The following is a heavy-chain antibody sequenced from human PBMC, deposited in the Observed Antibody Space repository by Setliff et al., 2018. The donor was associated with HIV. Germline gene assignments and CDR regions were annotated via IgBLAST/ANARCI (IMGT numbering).Heavy chain of an antibody. CDR1: GGSISSGGYY. J-gene: IGHJ5*02. D-gene: IGHD3-3*01. CDR3: ARAVVFASGNFWFDP. V-gene: IGHV4-61*08. CDR2: ITASGGA. Sequence: NPSETLSLTCTVSGGSISSGGYYWSWIRQHPGKGLEWIGHITASGGATYNPSVKSRVSISLGSPSSEFSLRLTSVSAADTAVYYCARAVVFASGNFWFDPWGPGALVTVSS.